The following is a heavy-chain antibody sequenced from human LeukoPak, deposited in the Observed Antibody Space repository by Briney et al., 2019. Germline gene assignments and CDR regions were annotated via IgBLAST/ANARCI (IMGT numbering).Heavy chain of an antibody. CDR1: GYTFTDYY. CDR2: VDPEDGET. J-gene: IGHJ4*02. D-gene: IGHD3-3*02. Sequence: ASVKISCKVSGYTFTDYYMHWVQQAPGKGLEWMGLVDPEDGETIYAEKSQGRVTITADTSTDTAHRELSSLRSEDTAVYYCATGLGHLYWGPGNLVTVSS. V-gene: IGHV1-69-2*01. CDR3: ATGLGHLY.